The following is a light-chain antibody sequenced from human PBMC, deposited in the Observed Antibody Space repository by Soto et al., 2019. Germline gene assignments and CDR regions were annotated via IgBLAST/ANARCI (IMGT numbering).Light chain of an antibody. CDR3: QQYNTWPLT. J-gene: IGKJ3*01. CDR2: GAS. V-gene: IGKV3-15*01. CDR1: QSVSTN. Sequence: EIVMTQSPDTLSVSPGERATLSCRASQSVSTNLAWYQQKPGQSPRLLIYGASTGATGIPARFSGSGSGTEFTLTISSLQSEDFAVYYCQQYNTWPLTFGPGTKVDIK.